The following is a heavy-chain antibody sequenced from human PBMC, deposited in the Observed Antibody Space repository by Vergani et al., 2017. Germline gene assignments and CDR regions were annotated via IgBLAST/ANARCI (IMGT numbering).Heavy chain of an antibody. V-gene: IGHV3-21*01. D-gene: IGHD6-13*01. CDR1: GFTFSHYS. CDR3: ARDLKIAAAGTGYYYYYGMDV. CDR2: ISSSSSYI. Sequence: EVQMVESGGGLVKPGGSLRLSCVASGFTFSHYSMNWVRQAPGKGLEWVSSISSSSSYIYYADSVKGRFTISRDNAKNSLYLQMNSLRAEDTAVYYCARDLKIAAAGTGYYYYYGMDVWGQGTTVTVSS. J-gene: IGHJ6*02.